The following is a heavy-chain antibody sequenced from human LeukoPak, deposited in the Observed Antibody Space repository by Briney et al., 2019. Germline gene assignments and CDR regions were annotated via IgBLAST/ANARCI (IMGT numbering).Heavy chain of an antibody. CDR2: TSGSSGSTI. Sequence: GGSLRLSCAASGFTFSSYAMSWVRQAPGRGLEWLSYTSGSSGSTIYYAQSVRGRFTISRDDAKNTLYLQMNSLRADDTAVYFCARDKIQWLRYDYWGQGVLVTVSS. V-gene: IGHV3-48*01. J-gene: IGHJ4*02. CDR3: ARDKIQWLRYDY. D-gene: IGHD5-12*01. CDR1: GFTFSSYA.